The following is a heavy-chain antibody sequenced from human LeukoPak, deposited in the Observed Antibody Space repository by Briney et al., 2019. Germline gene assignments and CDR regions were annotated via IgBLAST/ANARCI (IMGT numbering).Heavy chain of an antibody. CDR3: ARVLRDYYFDY. D-gene: IGHD3-9*01. Sequence: PGGSLRLSCAASGFSFSSYNMNWVRQAPGKGLEWVSSITMSSTYIYHADPVKGRFTISRDNAKNSLFLQMNSLRAEDTAVYYCARVLRDYYFDYWGQGTLVTVSS. J-gene: IGHJ4*02. CDR2: ITMSSTYI. V-gene: IGHV3-21*01. CDR1: GFSFSSYN.